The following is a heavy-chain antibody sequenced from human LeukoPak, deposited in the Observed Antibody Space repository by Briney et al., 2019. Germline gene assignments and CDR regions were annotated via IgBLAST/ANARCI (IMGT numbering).Heavy chain of an antibody. J-gene: IGHJ4*02. CDR2: INPDTGVI. CDR1: GYTFTGHF. Sequence: ASVKVSCKASGYTFTGHFIFWVRQSPGQRLELMAWINPDTGVINYAQKFQGRVTVASDTSISTAYLDISRLTSDDTALYYRSREASCDSTSCPQDYWGQGTLVTVSS. CDR3: SREASCDSTSCPQDY. D-gene: IGHD2-2*01. V-gene: IGHV1-2*02.